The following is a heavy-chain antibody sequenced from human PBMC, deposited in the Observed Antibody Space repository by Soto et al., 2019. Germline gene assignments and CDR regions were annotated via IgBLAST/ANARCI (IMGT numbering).Heavy chain of an antibody. V-gene: IGHV4-30-2*01. CDR2: IYHSRST. CDR3: ARVPDR. D-gene: IGHD2-2*01. CDR1: GVSISSGGYS. J-gene: IGHJ5*02. Sequence: SETLSLTCAVSGVSISSGGYSWSWIRQPPGKGLEWIGYIYHSRSTYYNPSLKSRVTISVDRSKNQFSLKLSSVTAADTAVYYCARVPDRWGQGTLVTVS.